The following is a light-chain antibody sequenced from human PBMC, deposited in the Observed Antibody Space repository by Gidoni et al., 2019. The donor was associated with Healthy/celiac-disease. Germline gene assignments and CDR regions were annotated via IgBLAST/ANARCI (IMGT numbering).Light chain of an antibody. J-gene: IGKJ4*01. CDR1: QSVSSN. V-gene: IGKV3-15*01. CDR2: GAS. Sequence: GERATLSCRASQSVSSNLAWYQQKHGQAPRLLIYGASNRATGIPARFSGSGSGTELTLTISSLQSEDFAVYYCQQYNNWPLTFGGGTKVEIK. CDR3: QQYNNWPLT.